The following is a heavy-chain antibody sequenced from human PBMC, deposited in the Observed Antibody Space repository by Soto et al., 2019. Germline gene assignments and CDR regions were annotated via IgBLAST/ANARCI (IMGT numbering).Heavy chain of an antibody. V-gene: IGHV3-11*05. Sequence: QVQLVESGGGLVRPGGSLRLSCAASGFTFSDYYMTWIRQAPGKGLEWVSYITGSSDYTNYADSVKGRFTISRDNVKNSLYLQINSLRAEDTAVYYCAREYYHGMDVWGQGNTVRLL. CDR2: ITGSSDYT. CDR3: AREYYHGMDV. CDR1: GFTFSDYY. J-gene: IGHJ6*02.